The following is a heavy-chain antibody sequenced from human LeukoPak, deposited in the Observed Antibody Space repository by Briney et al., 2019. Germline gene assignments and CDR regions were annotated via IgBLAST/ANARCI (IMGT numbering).Heavy chain of an antibody. Sequence: PSETLSLTCTVSGGSISSGGYYWSWIRQHPGKGLEWIGSIYESGSTYYTSSLKSRVTMSVDTSKNQFSLNLTSVTAADTAVYFCARGPGISGDHIYPDYWGQGTLVTVSS. CDR3: ARGPGISGDHIYPDY. J-gene: IGHJ4*02. D-gene: IGHD2-21*01. CDR1: GGSISSGGYY. CDR2: IYESGST. V-gene: IGHV4-39*07.